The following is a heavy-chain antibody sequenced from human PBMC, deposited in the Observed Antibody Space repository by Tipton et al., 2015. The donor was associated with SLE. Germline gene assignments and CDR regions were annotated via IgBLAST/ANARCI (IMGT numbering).Heavy chain of an antibody. J-gene: IGHJ4*02. CDR3: STNPTSGF. CDR1: GFTVSSNY. CDR2: IKSKTDGGTI. D-gene: IGHD3-10*01. Sequence: SLRLSCAASGFTVSSNYMNWVRQAPGKGLEWVSRIKSKTDGGTIDYAAPVKGRFTISRDDSGNTLYLQMNSLKTEDTAVYYCSTNPTSGFWGQGTLVTVSS. V-gene: IGHV3-15*01.